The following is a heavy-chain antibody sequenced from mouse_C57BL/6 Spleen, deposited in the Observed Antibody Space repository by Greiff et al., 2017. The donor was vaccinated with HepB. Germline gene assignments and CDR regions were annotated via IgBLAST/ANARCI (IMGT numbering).Heavy chain of an antibody. D-gene: IGHD1-1*01. J-gene: IGHJ2*01. CDR3: AREYYGSRDFDY. V-gene: IGHV1-26*01. CDR1: GYTFTDYY. CDR2: INPNNGGT. Sequence: EVQLQQSGAELVKPGASVKISCKASGYTFTDYYMNWVKQRHGKGLEWIGDINPNNGGTSYNQKFKGKATLTVDKSSSTAYMQLRSLTSEDSAVYYCAREYYGSRDFDYWGQGTTLTVSS.